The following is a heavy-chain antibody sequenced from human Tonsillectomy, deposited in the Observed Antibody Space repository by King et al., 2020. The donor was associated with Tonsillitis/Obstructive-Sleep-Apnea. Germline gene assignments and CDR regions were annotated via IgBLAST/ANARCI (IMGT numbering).Heavy chain of an antibody. Sequence: VQLVESGAEVKKPGESLKIFCKGSGYTFTSYWIGWVRQIPGKGLEWRAIIYPDDSDTRYSPSFQGHGTLSADKSIRTAYLQWSSLKASDTAMYYCARGGVQCTTSSCSPDYWGQGTLVTVSS. CDR1: GYTFTSYW. D-gene: IGHD2-2*01. J-gene: IGHJ4*02. CDR3: ARGGVQCTTSSCSPDY. CDR2: IYPDDSDT. V-gene: IGHV5-51*01.